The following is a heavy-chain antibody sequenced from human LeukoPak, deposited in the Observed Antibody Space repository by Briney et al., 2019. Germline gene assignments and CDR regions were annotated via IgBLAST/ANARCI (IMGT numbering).Heavy chain of an antibody. V-gene: IGHV3-23*05. Sequence: PGGSLRLSCAASGFTFSSYVMSWVRQAPGKGLEWVSIINTNGRTTYYADSVKGRFTISRDNSKNTLYLQMNGLRAEDTAVYYCAKHPESGNFDYWGRGTLVTVSS. J-gene: IGHJ4*02. D-gene: IGHD1-14*01. CDR2: INTNGRTT. CDR1: GFTFSSYV. CDR3: AKHPESGNFDY.